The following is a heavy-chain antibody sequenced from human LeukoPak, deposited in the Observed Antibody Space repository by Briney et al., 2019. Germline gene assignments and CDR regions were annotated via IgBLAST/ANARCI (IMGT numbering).Heavy chain of an antibody. Sequence: SETLSLTCTVSGDSISSYYWSWIRQPPGKGLEWIGEINHSGSTNYNPSLKSRVTISVDTSKNQFSLKLSSVTAADTAVYYCARGQSSWYYWGQGTLVTVSS. J-gene: IGHJ4*02. V-gene: IGHV4-34*01. D-gene: IGHD6-13*01. CDR2: INHSGST. CDR3: ARGQSSWYY. CDR1: GDSISSYY.